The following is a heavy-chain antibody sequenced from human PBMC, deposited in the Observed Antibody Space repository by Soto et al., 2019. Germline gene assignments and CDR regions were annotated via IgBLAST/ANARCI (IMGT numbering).Heavy chain of an antibody. V-gene: IGHV3-23*01. J-gene: IGHJ4*02. D-gene: IGHD2-2*01. CDR1: GFTFSSFA. CDR3: AKFPVGYCSSTSCYALDY. CDR2: ISGSGGST. Sequence: EVQLLESGGGLVQPGGTLRLSCAASGFTFSSFAMSWVRQAPGKGLEWDSAISGSGGSTYYADSVKGRFTISRDNSKNALYLQMNCLGAEDTAVYYCAKFPVGYCSSTSCYALDYWGQGTLVTVSS.